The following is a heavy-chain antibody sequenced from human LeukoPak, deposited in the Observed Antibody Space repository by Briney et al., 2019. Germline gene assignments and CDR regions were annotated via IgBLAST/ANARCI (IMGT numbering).Heavy chain of an antibody. V-gene: IGHV3-48*01. Sequence: GGSLRLSCAASGFTFSNYNMNWVRQAPGKGPEWLSYISSSGSAKYYADSVKGRFTISRDNAKNSLYLQMNSLRAEDTAVYYCARRILWGQGTMVTVSS. CDR1: GFTFSNYN. J-gene: IGHJ3*01. D-gene: IGHD2-21*01. CDR2: ISSSGSAK. CDR3: ARRIL.